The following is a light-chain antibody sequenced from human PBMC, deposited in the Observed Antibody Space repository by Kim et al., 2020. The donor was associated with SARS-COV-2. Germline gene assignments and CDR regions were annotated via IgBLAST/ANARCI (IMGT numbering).Light chain of an antibody. Sequence: LSPGERATLSCRASQSVSSGYLAWYQHKPGQAPRLLISGVSRRATGIPDRFSGSGSGTDFTLTISRLEPEDFAVYYCQHYGSSPLSFGGGTKLEI. V-gene: IGKV3-20*01. CDR1: QSVSSGY. J-gene: IGKJ4*01. CDR2: GVS. CDR3: QHYGSSPLS.